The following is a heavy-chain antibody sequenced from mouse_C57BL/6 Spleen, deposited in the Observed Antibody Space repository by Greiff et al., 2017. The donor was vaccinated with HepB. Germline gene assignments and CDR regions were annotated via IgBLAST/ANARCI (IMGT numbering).Heavy chain of an antibody. CDR1: GYTFTSYW. CDR2: IDPSDSDT. V-gene: IGHV1-52*01. CDR3: ARNYYSNLFAY. D-gene: IGHD2-5*01. Sequence: QVQLQQPGAELVRPGSSVKLSCKASGYTFTSYWMHWVKQRPIQGLEWIGNIDPSDSDTHYNQKFKDKATLTVDKSSSTAYMQLSSLTSEDSAVYYCARNYYSNLFAYWGQGTLVTVSA. J-gene: IGHJ3*01.